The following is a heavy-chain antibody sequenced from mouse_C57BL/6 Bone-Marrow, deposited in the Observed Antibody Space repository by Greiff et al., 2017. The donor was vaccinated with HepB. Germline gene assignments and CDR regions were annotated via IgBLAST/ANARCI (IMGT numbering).Heavy chain of an antibody. D-gene: IGHD1-1*01. CDR1: GFTFSSYA. J-gene: IGHJ1*03. Sequence: EVQGVESGGGLVKPGGSLKLSCAASGFTFSSYAMSWVRQTPEKRLEWVATISDGGSYTYYPDNVKGRFTIARDNAKNNLYMQMSHLKSEDSAMYYCAREGSFYYYGSSYFWYFGVWGTGTTVTVSS. CDR3: AREGSFYYYGSSYFWYFGV. V-gene: IGHV5-4*01. CDR2: ISDGGSYT.